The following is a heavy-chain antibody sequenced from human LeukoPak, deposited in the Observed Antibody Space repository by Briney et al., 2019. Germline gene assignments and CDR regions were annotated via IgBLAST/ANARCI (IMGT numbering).Heavy chain of an antibody. D-gene: IGHD4-23*01. J-gene: IGHJ4*02. CDR1: GYTFTGYY. Sequence: ASVKVSCKASGYTFTGYYMHWVRQAPGQGLEWMGWINPNSGGTNYAQKFQGRVTMTRDTSISTAYMELSRLRSDDTAVYYCAVMLSRYDYGGNVVDYWGQGTLVTVSS. V-gene: IGHV1-2*02. CDR3: AVMLSRYDYGGNVVDY. CDR2: INPNSGGT.